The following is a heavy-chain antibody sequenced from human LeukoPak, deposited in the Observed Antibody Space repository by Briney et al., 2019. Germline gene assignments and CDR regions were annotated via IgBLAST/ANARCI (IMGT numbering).Heavy chain of an antibody. V-gene: IGHV1-3*01. CDR3: ARRGAPEGYSSSWYYYYYGMDV. D-gene: IGHD6-13*01. CDR2: INAGNGNT. J-gene: IGHJ6*02. Sequence: ASVKVSCKASGYTFTSYAMHWVRQAPGQRLEWMGWINAGNGNTKYSQKFQGRVTITRDTSASTAYMELSSLRSEDTAVYYCARRGAPEGYSSSWYYYYYGMDVWGQGTTVTVSS. CDR1: GYTFTSYA.